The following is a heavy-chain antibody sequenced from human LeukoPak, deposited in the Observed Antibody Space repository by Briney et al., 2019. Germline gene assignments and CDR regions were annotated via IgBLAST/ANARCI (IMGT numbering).Heavy chain of an antibody. D-gene: IGHD3-22*01. Sequence: GGSLRLSCAASGFTFSNAWMSWVRQAPGKGLEWVGRIKSKTDGGTIDYVAPVKGRFIISRDDSKSTLYLQMNSLKTEDTAVYYCTTDQSYYDSGGYFAPRGYYSMDVWGQGTTVTVSS. CDR1: GFTFSNAW. J-gene: IGHJ6*02. V-gene: IGHV3-15*01. CDR2: IKSKTDGGTI. CDR3: TTDQSYYDSGGYFAPRGYYSMDV.